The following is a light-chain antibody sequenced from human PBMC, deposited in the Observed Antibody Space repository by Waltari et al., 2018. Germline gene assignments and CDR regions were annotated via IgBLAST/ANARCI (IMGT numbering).Light chain of an antibody. CDR1: QSVSSK. CDR2: GAS. Sequence: EIVMTKAPATRSVAPGERATLSCRASQSVSSKLAWYQQKPGQAPRLLIYGASSRATGIPARFSGSGFGTEFTLTISGLQSEDFAVYYCQQHNSWPRTFGQGTKVEI. CDR3: QQHNSWPRT. V-gene: IGKV3-15*01. J-gene: IGKJ1*01.